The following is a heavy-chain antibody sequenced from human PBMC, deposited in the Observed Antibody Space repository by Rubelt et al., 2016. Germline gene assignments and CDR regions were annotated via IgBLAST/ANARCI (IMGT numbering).Heavy chain of an antibody. J-gene: IGHJ4*02. Sequence: EVQLLESGGGLVQPGGSLRLSCVASGFTFSSYAMSWVRQAPGKGLEWVSAISGSGGSTYYADSVKGRFTISRDNSKNTLYLQMNSLRAEDTAVYYCAKGTGPRRGGTDYWGQGTLVTVSS. CDR2: ISGSGGST. CDR1: GFTFSSYA. V-gene: IGHV3-23*01. D-gene: IGHD3/OR15-3a*01. CDR3: AKGTGPRRGGTDY.